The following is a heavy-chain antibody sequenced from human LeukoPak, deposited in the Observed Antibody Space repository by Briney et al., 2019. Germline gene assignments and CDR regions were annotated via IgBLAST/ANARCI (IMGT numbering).Heavy chain of an antibody. V-gene: IGHV4-59*01. CDR2: IYDSGST. J-gene: IGHJ3*02. CDR3: ASLTTADAFDI. D-gene: IGHD3-22*01. Sequence: SETLSLTCTVSGGSIGSYYWSWIRQPPGKGLEWIGYIYDSGSTNYNPSLKSRVTISVDTSKNQFSLKVSSVTAADTAVYYCASLTTADAFDIWGQGTMVTVSS. CDR1: GGSIGSYY.